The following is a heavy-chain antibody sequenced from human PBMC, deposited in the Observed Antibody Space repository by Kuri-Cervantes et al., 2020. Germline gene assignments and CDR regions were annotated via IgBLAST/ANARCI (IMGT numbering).Heavy chain of an antibody. CDR1: GFTFSSYA. V-gene: IGHV3-64*01. CDR3: AKDMVTGDY. CDR2: ISSNGGST. J-gene: IGHJ4*02. D-gene: IGHD2-21*02. Sequence: GESLKISCAASGFTFSSYAMHWARQAPGKGLEYVSAISSNGGSTYYANSVKGRFTISRDNSKNTLYLQMNSLRAEDTAVYYCAKDMVTGDYWGQGTLVTVSS.